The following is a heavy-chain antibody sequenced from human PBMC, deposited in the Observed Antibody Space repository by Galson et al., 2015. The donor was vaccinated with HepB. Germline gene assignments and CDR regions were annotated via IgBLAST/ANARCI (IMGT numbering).Heavy chain of an antibody. V-gene: IGHV1-18*01. Sequence: SVKVSCKASGYTFTSYGISWVRQAPGQGLEWMGWISAYNGNTNYAQKLQGRVTMTTDTSTSTAYMELRSLRSDDTAVYYCARDQNPITIFCPANPWGQGTLVTVSS. D-gene: IGHD3-9*01. CDR3: ARDQNPITIFCPANP. CDR2: ISAYNGNT. J-gene: IGHJ5*02. CDR1: GYTFTSYG.